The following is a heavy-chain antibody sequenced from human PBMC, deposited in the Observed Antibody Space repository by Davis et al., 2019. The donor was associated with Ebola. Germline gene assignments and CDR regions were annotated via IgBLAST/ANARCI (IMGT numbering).Heavy chain of an antibody. CDR2: IYHSGST. J-gene: IGHJ3*02. CDR3: ARLLTLDTAPVGAFDI. Sequence: PSETLSLTCAVSGGSISSSNWWRWVRQPPGKGLEWIGEIYHSGSTNYNPSLKSRVTISVDTSKNQFSLKLSSVTAADTAVYYCARLLTLDTAPVGAFDIWGQGTMVTVSS. D-gene: IGHD5-18*01. CDR1: GGSISSSNW. V-gene: IGHV4-4*02.